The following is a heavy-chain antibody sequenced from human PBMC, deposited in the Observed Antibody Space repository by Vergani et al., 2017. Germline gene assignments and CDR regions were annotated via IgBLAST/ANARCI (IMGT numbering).Heavy chain of an antibody. Sequence: QVQLVESGGGLVKPGGSLRLSCAASGFSFSDHYMTWIRQAPGKGLEWVSYISNSGNTIEYADSVKGRFSIARDNAKSSVFLQMDSLRAEDTAVYYCARDHRDYNNYPGTFDIWGQGSMVTVSS. V-gene: IGHV3-11*01. CDR2: ISNSGNTI. J-gene: IGHJ3*02. CDR3: ARDHRDYNNYPGTFDI. CDR1: GFSFSDHY. D-gene: IGHD5-24*01.